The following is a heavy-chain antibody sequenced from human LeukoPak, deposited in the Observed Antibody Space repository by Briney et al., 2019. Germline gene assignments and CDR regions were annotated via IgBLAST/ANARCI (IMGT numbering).Heavy chain of an antibody. CDR2: ISSSGSTI. J-gene: IGHJ4*02. Sequence: GGSLRLSCAASGFTFSSYEMNWVRQAPGKGLEWVSYISSSGSTIYYADSVKGRFTISRDNAKNSLYLQMNSLRAEDTAVYYCARDLGYSGSYSFDYWGQGTLVTVSS. V-gene: IGHV3-48*03. D-gene: IGHD1-26*01. CDR3: ARDLGYSGSYSFDY. CDR1: GFTFSSYE.